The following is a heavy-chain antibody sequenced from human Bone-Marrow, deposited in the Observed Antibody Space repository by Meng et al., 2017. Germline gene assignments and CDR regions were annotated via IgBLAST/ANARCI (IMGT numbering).Heavy chain of an antibody. CDR3: ASWIYSCGWQ. D-gene: IGHD6-19*01. CDR1: GGFSSSIGW. Sequence: LRQDAGHGLGKPSGTRPLPCVSPGGFSSSIGWWSWVRQPPGKGLEWSGEIYHGGDTNYNPSIKSRVTIAIDKSKNQFSLKLSSVTAADTAVYYCASWIYSCGWQWGQGALVTVSS. CDR2: IYHGGDT. V-gene: IGHV4/OR15-8*02. J-gene: IGHJ4*02.